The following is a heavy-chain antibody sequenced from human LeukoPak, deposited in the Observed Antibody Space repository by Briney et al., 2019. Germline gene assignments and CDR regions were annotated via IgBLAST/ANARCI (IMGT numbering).Heavy chain of an antibody. V-gene: IGHV5-51*01. Sequence: GESLKISCKGSGYSFTSYWIGWVRQMPGKGLEWMGIIYPGDSDTRYSPSFQGQVTISADKSISTAYLQWSSLKASDTAMYYCARGDPKAAAGTAIDYWGQGTLVTVSS. J-gene: IGHJ4*02. CDR2: IYPGDSDT. CDR1: GYSFTSYW. D-gene: IGHD6-13*01. CDR3: ARGDPKAAAGTAIDY.